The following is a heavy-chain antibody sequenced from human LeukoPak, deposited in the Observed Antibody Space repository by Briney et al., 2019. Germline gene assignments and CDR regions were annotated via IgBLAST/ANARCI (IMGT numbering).Heavy chain of an antibody. J-gene: IGHJ3*02. CDR2: IKQDGSEK. D-gene: IGHD3-22*01. CDR1: GFSFDRSW. V-gene: IGHV3-7*01. CDR3: ARDRDPGYNDSSGYRRVNAFDI. Sequence: GGSLRLSCAASGFSFDRSWMNWVRQAPGKGLEWVANIKQDGSEKYYVDSVKGRFTISRDNAKNSLYLQMNSLRAEDTAVYYCARDRDPGYNDSSGYRRVNAFDIWGQGTMVTVSS.